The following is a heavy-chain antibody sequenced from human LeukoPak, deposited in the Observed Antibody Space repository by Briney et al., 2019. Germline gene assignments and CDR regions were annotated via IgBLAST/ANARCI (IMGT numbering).Heavy chain of an antibody. D-gene: IGHD6-13*01. J-gene: IGHJ5*02. CDR2: MNPNSGNT. Sequence: GASVKVSCKASGYTFTSYGINWVRQATGQGLEWMGWMNPNSGNTGYAQKFQGRVTMTRNTSISTAYMELSSLRSEDTAVYYCARRRYSSSWYYWFDPWGQGTLVTVSS. CDR1: GYTFTSYG. CDR3: ARRRYSSSWYYWFDP. V-gene: IGHV1-8*01.